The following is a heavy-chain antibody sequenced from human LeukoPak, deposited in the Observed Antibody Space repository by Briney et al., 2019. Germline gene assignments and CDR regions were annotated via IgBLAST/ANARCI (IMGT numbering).Heavy chain of an antibody. CDR2: ISAYNGNT. Sequence: GASVKVSCKASGYTFTSCGISWVRQAPGQGLEWMGWISAYNGNTNYAQKLQGRVTMTTDTSTSTAYMELRSLRSDDTAAYYCARGQGRLRFLEWLPYDYWGQGTLVTVSS. CDR1: GYTFTSCG. CDR3: ARGQGRLRFLEWLPYDY. D-gene: IGHD3-3*01. J-gene: IGHJ4*02. V-gene: IGHV1-18*01.